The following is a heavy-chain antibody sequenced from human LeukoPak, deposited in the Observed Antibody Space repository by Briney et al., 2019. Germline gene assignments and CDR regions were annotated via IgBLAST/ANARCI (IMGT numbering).Heavy chain of an antibody. CDR3: VKGSSGWCRAVYFDY. CDR1: GFTFSNYA. Sequence: GGSLRLSCAASGFTFSNYAMSWVRQAPGKGLEWVSGISGSGVNTDYADSVKGRFTVSRDNFKNTVYLQMNGLRAEDTAIYYCVKGSSGWCRAVYFDYWGQGTQVTVSS. V-gene: IGHV3-23*01. CDR2: ISGSGVNT. D-gene: IGHD6-19*01. J-gene: IGHJ4*02.